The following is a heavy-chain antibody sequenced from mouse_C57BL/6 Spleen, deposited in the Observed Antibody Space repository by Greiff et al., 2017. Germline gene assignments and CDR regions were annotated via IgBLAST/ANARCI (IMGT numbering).Heavy chain of an antibody. CDR1: GYAFTNYL. CDR2: INPGSGGT. CDR3: ARDDGSTLYAMDY. Sequence: QVHVKQSGAELVRPGTSVKVSCKASGYAFTNYLIEWVKQRPGQGLEWIGVINPGSGGTNYNEKFKGKATLTAEKSSSTAYMQLSSLTSEDSAVYFCARDDGSTLYAMDYWGQGTSVTVSS. J-gene: IGHJ4*01. V-gene: IGHV1-54*01. D-gene: IGHD1-1*01.